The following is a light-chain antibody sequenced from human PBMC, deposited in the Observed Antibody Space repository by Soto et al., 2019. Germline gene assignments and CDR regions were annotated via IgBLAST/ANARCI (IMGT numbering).Light chain of an antibody. CDR3: VQATHWPLT. CDR2: QVS. J-gene: IGKJ4*01. CDR1: QSLVFSDGNTF. V-gene: IGKV2-30*01. Sequence: DVVLTQTPLSLPVTLGQPASISCRSSQSLVFSDGNTFLSWFHQRPGQSPRRLIYQVSNRDPGVTDRISGSGSGSDFTLKISRVEAEDVGVYYCVQATHWPLTFGGGTKVEV.